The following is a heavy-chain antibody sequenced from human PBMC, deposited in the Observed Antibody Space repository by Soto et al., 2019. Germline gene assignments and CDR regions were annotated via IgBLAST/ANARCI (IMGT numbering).Heavy chain of an antibody. J-gene: IGHJ6*02. V-gene: IGHV3-53*01. D-gene: IGHD1-26*01. CDR1: GFTVSSNY. Sequence: GESLKISCAASGFTVSSNYMSWVRQAPGKGLEWVSVIYSGGSTYYADSVKGRFTISRDNSKNTLYLQMNSLRAEDTAVYYCARVSGRYYYGMDVWGQGTTVTVSS. CDR2: IYSGGST. CDR3: ARVSGRYYYGMDV.